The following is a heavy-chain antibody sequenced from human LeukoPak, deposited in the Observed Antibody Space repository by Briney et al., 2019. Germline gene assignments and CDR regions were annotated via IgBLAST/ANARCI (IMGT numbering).Heavy chain of an antibody. CDR2: IRYDERNT. CDR3: AKDNNAYSYGYTLGY. D-gene: IGHD5-18*01. Sequence: GGSLRLSCAASGFTFSTYGMHWVRQAPGKGLEWVAFIRYDERNTYYAVSVQGRFTISRDNSKNTLHLQMNSLRAEDTAVYYCAKDNNAYSYGYTLGYWGQGTLVTVSS. CDR1: GFTFSTYG. V-gene: IGHV3-30*02. J-gene: IGHJ4*02.